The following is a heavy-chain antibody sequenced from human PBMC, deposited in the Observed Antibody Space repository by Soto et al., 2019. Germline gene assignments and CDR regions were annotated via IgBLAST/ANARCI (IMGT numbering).Heavy chain of an antibody. J-gene: IGHJ5*02. CDR3: ARFVPTVP. CDR2: ISSSGTSI. Sequence: GGSLRLSCAASGFTFSSHEMNWVRQAPGKGLEWVSYISSSGTSIYYAASVKGRFTISRDNAKHLLYLQKNSLRAEDTAVYYCARFVPTVPWGQGPLVTVSS. D-gene: IGHD4-17*01. V-gene: IGHV3-48*03. CDR1: GFTFSSHE.